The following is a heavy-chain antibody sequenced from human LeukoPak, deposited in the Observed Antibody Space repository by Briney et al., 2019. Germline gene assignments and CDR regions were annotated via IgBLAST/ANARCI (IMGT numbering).Heavy chain of an antibody. V-gene: IGHV4-38-2*02. CDR2: IYHSGNN. CDR1: GDSISSFY. J-gene: IGHJ4*02. Sequence: SETLSLTCTVSGDSISSFYWVWIRQPPGKGLEWIGSIYHSGNNYYNPSLKNRVTMSVDTSKNQFSLHLTSVTAADTAVYYCARGYSSSWFYFDSWGQGTLVTVSS. CDR3: ARGYSSSWFYFDS. D-gene: IGHD6-13*01.